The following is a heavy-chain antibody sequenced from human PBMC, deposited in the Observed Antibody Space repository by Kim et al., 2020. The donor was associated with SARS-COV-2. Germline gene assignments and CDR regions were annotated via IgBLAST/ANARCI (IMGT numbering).Heavy chain of an antibody. CDR1: GYTFTGYY. Sequence: ASVKVSCKASGYTFTGYYMHWVRQAPGQGLEWMGWINPNSGGTNYAQKFQGRVTMTRDTSISTAYMELSRLRSDDTAVYYCARGSAPDDSSGYYYVDHSDAFDIWGQGTMVSVSS. D-gene: IGHD3-22*01. CDR3: ARGSAPDDSSGYYYVDHSDAFDI. V-gene: IGHV1-2*02. CDR2: INPNSGGT. J-gene: IGHJ3*02.